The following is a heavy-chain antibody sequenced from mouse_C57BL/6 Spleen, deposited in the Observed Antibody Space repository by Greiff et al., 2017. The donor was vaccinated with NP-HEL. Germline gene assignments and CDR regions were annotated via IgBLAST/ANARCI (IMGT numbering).Heavy chain of an antibody. V-gene: IGHV1-26*01. D-gene: IGHD1-1*01. Sequence: EVQLQQSGPELVKPGASVKISCKASGYTFTDYYMNWVKQSHGKSLEWIGDINTNNGGTSYNQKFKGKATLTVDKSSSTAYMELRSLTSEDSAVYYCARFGATVVNYFDYWGQGTTLTVSS. J-gene: IGHJ2*01. CDR2: INTNNGGT. CDR1: GYTFTDYY. CDR3: ARFGATVVNYFDY.